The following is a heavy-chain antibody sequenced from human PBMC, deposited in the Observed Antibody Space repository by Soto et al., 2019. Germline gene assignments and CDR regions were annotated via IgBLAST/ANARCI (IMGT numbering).Heavy chain of an antibody. J-gene: IGHJ6*02. CDR3: AKDNWNGAFYGLDV. CDR2: MSGSGASI. V-gene: IGHV3-23*01. CDR1: QFTFNIDA. D-gene: IGHD1-20*01. Sequence: EVQLLESGGGLVQSGESLTLSCVASQFTFNIDAMTWVRQAPGKGLEWVSSMSGSGASIYYADSVKGRFTISRDKSKKTLYLQMNSLSAEDTAVYWCAKDNWNGAFYGLDVWCQGTTVTVS.